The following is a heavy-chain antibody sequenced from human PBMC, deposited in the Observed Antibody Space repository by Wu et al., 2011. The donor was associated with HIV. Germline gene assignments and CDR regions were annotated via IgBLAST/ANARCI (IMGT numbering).Heavy chain of an antibody. CDR3: ARDESGSSSFYGMDV. Sequence: SVKVSCKASGYTFSTSGVSWVRQAPGQGLEWMGWISTYSGNTKYAQRLQGRVTMTTDTPANTAYMELRSLRSDDTAVYYCARDESGSSSFYGMDVWGQGSTVTVS. CDR2: ISTYSGNT. CDR1: GYTFSTSG. D-gene: IGHD1-26*01. V-gene: IGHV1-18*01. J-gene: IGHJ6*02.